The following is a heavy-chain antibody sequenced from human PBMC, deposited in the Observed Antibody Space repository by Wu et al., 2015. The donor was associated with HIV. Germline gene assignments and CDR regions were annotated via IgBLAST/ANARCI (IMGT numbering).Heavy chain of an antibody. D-gene: IGHD4-11*01. CDR3: ARCYWAVTTYYYYYMDV. CDR2: IIPIFGTA. J-gene: IGHJ6*03. V-gene: IGHV1-69*12. Sequence: QVQLVQSGAEVKKPGSSVKVSCKASGGTFSGYAISWVRQAPGQGLEWMGGIIPIFGTANYAQKFQGRVTITADESTSTAYMELSSLRSEDTAVYYCARCYWAVTTYYYYYMDVWGKGTTVTVSS. CDR1: GGTFSGYA.